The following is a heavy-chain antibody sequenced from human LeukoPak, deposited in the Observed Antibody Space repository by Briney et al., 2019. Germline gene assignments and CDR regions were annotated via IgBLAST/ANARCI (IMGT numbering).Heavy chain of an antibody. CDR3: AGTKVRGRFDY. D-gene: IGHD3-10*01. V-gene: IGHV4-34*01. CDR1: GGSFSGYY. Sequence: SETLSLTCAVYGGSFSGYYWSWIRQPPGKGLEWIGEINHSGSTNYNPSLKSRVTISVDTSKNQFSLKPSSVTAADTAVYYCAGTKVRGRFDYWGQGTLVTVSS. CDR2: INHSGST. J-gene: IGHJ4*02.